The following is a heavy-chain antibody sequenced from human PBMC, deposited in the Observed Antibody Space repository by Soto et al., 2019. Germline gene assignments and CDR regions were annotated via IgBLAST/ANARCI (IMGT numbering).Heavy chain of an antibody. D-gene: IGHD2-2*02. CDR3: AHTGRYYYGMDV. CDR1: GGSIISSRYD. J-gene: IGHJ6*02. CDR2: IYYSGST. V-gene: IGHV4-39*01. Sequence: SEPLSITGTVSGGSIISSRYDWGWIRQPPGKGLEWIGSIYYSGSTYYNPSLKSRVTISVDTSKNQFSLKLSSVTAADTAVYYCAHTGRYYYGMDVWGQGTTVTVSS.